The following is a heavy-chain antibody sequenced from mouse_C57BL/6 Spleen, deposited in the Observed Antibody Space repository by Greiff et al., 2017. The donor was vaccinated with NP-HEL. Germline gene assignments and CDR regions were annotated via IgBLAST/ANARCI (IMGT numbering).Heavy chain of an antibody. CDR2: IDPSDSYT. CDR1: GYTFTSYW. CDR3: ARRDSSGLAWSAY. D-gene: IGHD3-2*02. J-gene: IGHJ3*01. Sequence: QVQLQQPGAELVMPGASVKLSCKASGYTFTSYWMHWVKQRPGQGLEWIGEIDPSDSYTNYNQKFKGKSTLTVDKSSSTAYMQLSSLTSEDSAVYYCARRDSSGLAWSAYWGQGTLVTVSA. V-gene: IGHV1-69*01.